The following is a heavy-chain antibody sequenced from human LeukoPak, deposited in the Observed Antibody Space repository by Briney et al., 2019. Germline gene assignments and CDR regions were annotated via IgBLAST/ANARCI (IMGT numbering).Heavy chain of an antibody. J-gene: IGHJ4*02. D-gene: IGHD6-13*01. CDR1: GGSISSYF. CDR2: IFSSGST. Sequence: SETLSLTCTVSGGSISSYFWSGIRQPAGKGLEWVGRIFSSGSTSYNPSLKSRITMSKDTSKNQFSLKLSSVTAADTAVYYCARMGLAAAAADYWGQGTLVTVSS. V-gene: IGHV4-4*07. CDR3: ARMGLAAAAADY.